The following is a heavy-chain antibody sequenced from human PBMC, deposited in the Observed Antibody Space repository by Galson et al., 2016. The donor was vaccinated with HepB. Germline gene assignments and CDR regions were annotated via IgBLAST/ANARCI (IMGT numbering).Heavy chain of an antibody. Sequence: SLRLSCAASGFTFRGYAMSWVRQAPGKGLEWLSAITAAGGVTYYADSVKGRFTIARDNSKNTLYLEMSSLRVEDTAVYYCAKDLQVSPLWFGELFPDDWGQGT. CDR1: GFTFRGYA. CDR2: ITAAGGVT. V-gene: IGHV3-23*01. D-gene: IGHD3-10*01. J-gene: IGHJ4*02. CDR3: AKDLQVSPLWFGELFPDD.